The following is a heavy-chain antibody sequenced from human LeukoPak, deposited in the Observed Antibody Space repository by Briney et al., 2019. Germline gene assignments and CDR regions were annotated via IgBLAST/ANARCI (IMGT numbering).Heavy chain of an antibody. CDR1: GGSISSYY. J-gene: IGHJ6*02. Sequence: SETLSLTCTVSGGSISSYYWSWIRQPPGKGLEWIGYIYYSGSTNYNPSLKSRVTISVDTSKNQFSLKLSSVTAADTAVYYCASLGYSSRYYGMDVWGQGTTVTVSS. V-gene: IGHV4-59*12. CDR2: IYYSGST. D-gene: IGHD5-18*01. CDR3: ASLGYSSRYYGMDV.